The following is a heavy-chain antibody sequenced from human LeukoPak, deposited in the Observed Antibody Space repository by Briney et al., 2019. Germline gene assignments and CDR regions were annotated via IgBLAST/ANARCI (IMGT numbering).Heavy chain of an antibody. CDR3: ARVLTVSPPWN. CDR2: INPNSGGT. Sequence: ASVKVSCKASGYTFTSYGISWVRQAPGQGLEWMGWINPNSGGTNYAQKFQGRVTMTRDTSISTAYMELSRLRSDDTAVYYCARVLTVSPPWNWGQGTLVTVSS. V-gene: IGHV1-2*02. CDR1: GYTFTSYG. D-gene: IGHD3-9*01. J-gene: IGHJ4*02.